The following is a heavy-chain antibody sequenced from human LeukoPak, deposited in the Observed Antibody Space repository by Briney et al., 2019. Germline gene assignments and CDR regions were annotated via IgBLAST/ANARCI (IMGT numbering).Heavy chain of an antibody. CDR2: IESDGGT. Sequence: GGSLRLSCAASGFTVSSNYMSWVRQAPGKGLEWVSIIESDGGTYYSGYVRGRFTISTDKSMNTLYLQMSSLRAEDTAVYFCVRTINYSFDYWGQGTQVTVSS. CDR3: VRTINYSFDY. D-gene: IGHD1-1*01. V-gene: IGHV3-66*01. CDR1: GFTVSSNY. J-gene: IGHJ4*02.